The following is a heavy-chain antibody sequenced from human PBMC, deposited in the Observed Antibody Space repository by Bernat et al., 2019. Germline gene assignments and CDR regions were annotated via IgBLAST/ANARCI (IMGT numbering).Heavy chain of an antibody. J-gene: IGHJ3*02. CDR3: ARGVGGVIVSNDAFDI. CDR1: GFTVSSNY. V-gene: IGHV3-53*02. D-gene: IGHD3-16*02. CDR2: IYSGGST. Sequence: EVQLVETGGGLIQPGGSLRLSCAASGFTVSSNYMSWVRQAPGKGLEWVSVIYSGGSTYYADSVKGRFTISRDNSKNTLYLQMNSLRAEDTAVYYWARGVGGVIVSNDAFDIWGQGTMVTVSS.